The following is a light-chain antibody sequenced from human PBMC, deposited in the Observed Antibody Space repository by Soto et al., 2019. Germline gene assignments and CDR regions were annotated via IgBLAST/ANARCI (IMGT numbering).Light chain of an antibody. CDR3: QQSYTTPWT. Sequence: DIQMTQSPSSLSASVGDRVTITCRASQPVINFLNWYQQKSGRAPKLLIYGTSKLHSGVPSRFSGSGSATEFSLTISSLHPEDFATYICQQSYTTPWTFGRGTTVE. J-gene: IGKJ1*01. CDR1: QPVINF. V-gene: IGKV1-39*01. CDR2: GTS.